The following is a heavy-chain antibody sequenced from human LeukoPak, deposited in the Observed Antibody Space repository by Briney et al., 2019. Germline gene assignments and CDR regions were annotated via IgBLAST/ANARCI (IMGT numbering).Heavy chain of an antibody. J-gene: IGHJ4*02. Sequence: GRSLRLSCAASGFTFSSYGMHWVRQAPGKGLEWVAVISYDGSNKYYADSVKGRFTISRDNSKNTLYLQMNCLRAEDTAVYYCAKADSYYDFWSGYNYWGQGTLVTVSS. CDR2: ISYDGSNK. D-gene: IGHD3-3*01. CDR3: AKADSYYDFWSGYNY. V-gene: IGHV3-30*18. CDR1: GFTFSSYG.